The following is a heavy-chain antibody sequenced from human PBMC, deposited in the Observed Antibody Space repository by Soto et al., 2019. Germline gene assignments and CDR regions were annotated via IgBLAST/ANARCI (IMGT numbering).Heavy chain of an antibody. Sequence: QVQLVESGGGVVQPGMTLRLSCTASGFTFSSHGMHWVRQAPGKGLEWVAVVSFDGTNKNYAESVRGRFTISRDNSKNTLYLQMSSLRAEDTAVYYCANGDSSGFEYFQSWGQGTLVTVSS. J-gene: IGHJ1*01. D-gene: IGHD3-22*01. CDR2: VSFDGTNK. V-gene: IGHV3-30*18. CDR1: GFTFSSHG. CDR3: ANGDSSGFEYFQS.